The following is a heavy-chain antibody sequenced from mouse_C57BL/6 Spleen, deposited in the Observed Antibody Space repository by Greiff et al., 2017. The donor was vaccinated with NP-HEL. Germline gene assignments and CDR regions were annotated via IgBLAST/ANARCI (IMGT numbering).Heavy chain of an antibody. CDR2: ISDGGSYT. CDR3: ARDFTGTWYFDV. J-gene: IGHJ1*03. Sequence: EVMLVESGGGLVKPGGSLKLSCAASGFTFSSYAMSWVRQTPEKRLEWVATISDGGSYTYYPDNVKGRCTISRDNAKNNLYLQMSHLKSEDTAMYYCARDFTGTWYFDVWGTGTTVTVSS. D-gene: IGHD4-1*01. CDR1: GFTFSSYA. V-gene: IGHV5-4*01.